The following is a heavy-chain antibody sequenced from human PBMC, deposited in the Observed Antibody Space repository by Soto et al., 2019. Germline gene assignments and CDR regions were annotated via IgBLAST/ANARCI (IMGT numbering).Heavy chain of an antibody. V-gene: IGHV3-30-3*01. CDR2: TSSDGGTK. CDR3: AREGVLTNWYFDN. CDR1: GFTFTGYS. Sequence: QVQLMESGGGVVQPGGSVRLSYETSGFTFTGYSMHWFRQAPGKGLEWVAVTSSDGGTKFYADSVKGRFTVSRDNSRKTLFLEMNSLRPEDTGIYYCAREGVLTNWYFDNWGQGILVTVSS. D-gene: IGHD1-1*01. J-gene: IGHJ4*02.